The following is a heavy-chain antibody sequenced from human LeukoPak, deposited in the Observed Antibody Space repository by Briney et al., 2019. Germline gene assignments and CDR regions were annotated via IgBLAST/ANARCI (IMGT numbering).Heavy chain of an antibody. J-gene: IGHJ4*02. CDR2: INHSGST. D-gene: IGHD6-13*01. V-gene: IGHV4-34*01. CDR1: GGSFSGYY. CDR3: ARHGGAAAAIDY. Sequence: SETLSLTCAVYGGSFSGYYWSWIRQPPGKGLEWIGEINHSGSTNYNPSLKSRVTISVDKSKNQFSLKLSSVTAADTAVYYCARHGGAAAAIDYWGQGTLVTVSS.